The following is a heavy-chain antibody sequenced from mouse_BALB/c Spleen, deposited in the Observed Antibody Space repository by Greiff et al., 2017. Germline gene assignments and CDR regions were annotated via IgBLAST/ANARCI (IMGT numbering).Heavy chain of an antibody. Sequence: VQLKESGGDLVKPGGSLKLSCAASGFTFSSYGMSWVRQTPDKRLEWVATISSGGSYTYYPDSVKGRFTISRDNAKNTLYLQMSSLKSEDTAMYYCARAANWNYWYFDVWGAGTTVTVSS. CDR3: ARAANWNYWYFDV. J-gene: IGHJ1*01. D-gene: IGHD4-1*01. CDR2: ISSGGSYT. CDR1: GFTFSSYG. V-gene: IGHV5-6*01.